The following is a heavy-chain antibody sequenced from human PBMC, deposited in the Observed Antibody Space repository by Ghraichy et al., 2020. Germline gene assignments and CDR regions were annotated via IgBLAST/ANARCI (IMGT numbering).Heavy chain of an antibody. J-gene: IGHJ4*02. CDR3: ARHGYYGSGSYYGAFDY. CDR2: IYYSGST. CDR1: GGSISSYY. V-gene: IGHV4-59*08. Sequence: SETLSLTCTVSGGSISSYYWSWIRQPPGKGLEWIGYIYYSGSTKYNPSLKSRVTISVDTSKNQFSLRLRSVTAADTAVYYCARHGYYGSGSYYGAFDYWGQGTLVTGSS. D-gene: IGHD3-10*01.